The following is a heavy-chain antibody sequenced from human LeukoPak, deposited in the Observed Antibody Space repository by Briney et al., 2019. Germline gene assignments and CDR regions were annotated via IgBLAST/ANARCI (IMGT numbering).Heavy chain of an antibody. CDR1: GGSISSYY. Sequence: SETLSLTCTVSGGSISSYYWSWIRQPPGKGLEWIGYIYYSGSTNYNPSLKSRVTISVDTSKNQFSLKLSSVTAADTAVYYCARSTDVGATTHYYYYGMDVWGQGTTVTASS. J-gene: IGHJ6*02. CDR2: IYYSGST. D-gene: IGHD1-26*01. CDR3: ARSTDVGATTHYYYYGMDV. V-gene: IGHV4-59*08.